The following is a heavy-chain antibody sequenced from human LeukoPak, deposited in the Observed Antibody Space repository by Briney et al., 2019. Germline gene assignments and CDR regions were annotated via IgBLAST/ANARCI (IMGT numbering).Heavy chain of an antibody. CDR2: IYYSGST. CDR1: GGSISSGGYY. CDR3: ARYEYDSSGYYKD. V-gene: IGHV4-31*03. Sequence: SQTLSLTCTVSGGSISSGGYYWSWIRQHPGKGLEWIGYIYYSGSTYYNPSLKSRVTISVDTSKNQFSLKLSSVTAADTAVYYCARYEYDSSGYYKDWGQGTLVTVSS. D-gene: IGHD3-22*01. J-gene: IGHJ4*02.